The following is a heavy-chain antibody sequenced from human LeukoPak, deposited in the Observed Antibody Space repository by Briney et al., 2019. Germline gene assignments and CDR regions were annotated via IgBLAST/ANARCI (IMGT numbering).Heavy chain of an antibody. CDR2: INPNRGDT. CDR1: GYSFTGSY. J-gene: IGHJ4*02. Sequence: ASVKVSYKTSGYSFTGSYINWVRQAPGQGLEWMGWINPNRGDTNYAQKFQGRVTMSRDTYLSTAYMDLSRLTSDDTAVYFCVRSAPSSPLDYWGQGTLVTVSS. V-gene: IGHV1-2*02. D-gene: IGHD6-6*01. CDR3: VRSAPSSPLDY.